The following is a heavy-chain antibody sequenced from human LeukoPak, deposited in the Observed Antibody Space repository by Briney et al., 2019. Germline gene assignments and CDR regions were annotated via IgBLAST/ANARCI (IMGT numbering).Heavy chain of an antibody. CDR3: ARAEYYYDSSGYYFDY. CDR1: GGTFSSYA. V-gene: IGHV1-69*05. J-gene: IGHJ4*02. D-gene: IGHD3-22*01. CDR2: IIPIFGTA. Sequence: SVKVSCKASGGTFSSYAISWVRQAPGQGLEWMGGIIPIFGTANCAQKFQGRVTITTDESTSTAYMELSSLRSEDTAVYYCARAEYYYDSSGYYFDYWGQGTLVTVSS.